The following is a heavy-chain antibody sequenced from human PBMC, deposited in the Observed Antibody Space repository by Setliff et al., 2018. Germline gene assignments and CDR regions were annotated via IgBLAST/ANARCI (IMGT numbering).Heavy chain of an antibody. J-gene: IGHJ4*02. D-gene: IGHD2-2*01. CDR3: AKDWNPSTYWYTDYFDS. V-gene: IGHV3-48*04. Sequence: PGGSLRLSCAASGFTFSSYSINWVRQAPGKGLEWVSYISSSSSTIYYADSVKGRFTISRDNAKNSLYLRMNSLRAEDTAIYYCAKDWNPSTYWYTDYFDSWGQGTLVTVSS. CDR2: ISSSSSTI. CDR1: GFTFSSYS.